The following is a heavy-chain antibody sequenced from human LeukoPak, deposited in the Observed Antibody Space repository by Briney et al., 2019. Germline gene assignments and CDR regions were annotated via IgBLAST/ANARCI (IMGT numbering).Heavy chain of an antibody. CDR2: ISSSGGTI. J-gene: IGHJ4*02. CDR1: GLTFSDYY. D-gene: IGHD6-13*01. Sequence: GGSLRLSCAASGLTFSDYYMSWIRQAPGKGLEWVSYISSSGGTIYYADSVKGRFTISRDNAENSLYLHMNSLRAEDTAVYYCAGGSSSWRGYGYWGQGTLVTVSS. CDR3: AGGSSSWRGYGY. V-gene: IGHV3-11*01.